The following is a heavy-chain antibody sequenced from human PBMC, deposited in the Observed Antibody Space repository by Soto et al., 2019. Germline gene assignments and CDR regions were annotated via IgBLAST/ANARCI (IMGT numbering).Heavy chain of an antibody. CDR2: ISGSGGST. CDR1: GFTFSSYA. J-gene: IGHJ2*01. CDR3: AKTGWDWDIVVVVAAPYWYFDL. V-gene: IGHV3-23*01. Sequence: PGGSLRLSCAASGFTFSSYAMSWVRQAPGKGLEWVSAISGSGGSTYYADSVKGRFTISSDNSKNTLYLQMNSLRAEDTAVYYCAKTGWDWDIVVVVAAPYWYFDLWGRGTLVTVSS. D-gene: IGHD2-15*01.